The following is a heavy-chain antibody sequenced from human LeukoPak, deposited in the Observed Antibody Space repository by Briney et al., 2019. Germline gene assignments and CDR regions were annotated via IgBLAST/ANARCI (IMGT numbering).Heavy chain of an antibody. Sequence: GGSLRLSCAAFGFTFSSYAMSWVRQAPGKGLEWVSAISGSGGSTYYADSVKGRFTISRDNSKNTLYLQMNSLRAEDTAVYYCAKDRPLIAVAGTVAFDIWGQGTMVTVSS. V-gene: IGHV3-23*01. CDR1: GFTFSSYA. D-gene: IGHD6-19*01. J-gene: IGHJ3*02. CDR2: ISGSGGST. CDR3: AKDRPLIAVAGTVAFDI.